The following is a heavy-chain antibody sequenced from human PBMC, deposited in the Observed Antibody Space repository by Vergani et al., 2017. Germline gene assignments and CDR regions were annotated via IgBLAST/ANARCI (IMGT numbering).Heavy chain of an antibody. Sequence: EVQLVQSGAEVKKPGESLKISCKGSGYSFTSYWNGWVRQMPGKGLEWRGIIYPGDSDTRYSPSFQGQVTISADKSISTAYLQWSSLKASDAAMYYCARHASSSSNWFDPWGQGTLVTVSS. D-gene: IGHD6-6*01. CDR2: IYPGDSDT. J-gene: IGHJ5*02. CDR3: ARHASSSSNWFDP. V-gene: IGHV5-51*01. CDR1: GYSFTSYW.